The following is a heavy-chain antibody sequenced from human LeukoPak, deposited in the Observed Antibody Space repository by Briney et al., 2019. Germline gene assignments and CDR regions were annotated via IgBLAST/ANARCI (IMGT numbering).Heavy chain of an antibody. Sequence: ASVKVSCKASGYTFTSYGISWVRQAPGRGLEWMGWISAYNGNTNYAQKLQGRVTMTTDTSMSTAYMELRSLRSDDTAVYYCARDHVAVAPYYMDVWGKGTTVTVSS. CDR1: GYTFTSYG. J-gene: IGHJ6*03. D-gene: IGHD6-19*01. CDR2: ISAYNGNT. V-gene: IGHV1-18*01. CDR3: ARDHVAVAPYYMDV.